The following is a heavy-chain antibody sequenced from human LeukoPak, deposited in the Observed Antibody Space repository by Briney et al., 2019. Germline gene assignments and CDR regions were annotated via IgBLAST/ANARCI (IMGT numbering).Heavy chain of an antibody. CDR3: ARGPTNTITMIVLFDY. J-gene: IGHJ4*02. V-gene: IGHV4-34*01. CDR1: GGSFSGYY. D-gene: IGHD3-22*01. Sequence: KPSETLSLTCAVYGGSFSGYYWSWLRQPPGKGLEWIGEINHSGSTNYNPSLKSRVTISVDTSKNQFSLKLSSVTAADTAVYYCARGPTNTITMIVLFDYWGQGTLVTDSS. CDR2: INHSGST.